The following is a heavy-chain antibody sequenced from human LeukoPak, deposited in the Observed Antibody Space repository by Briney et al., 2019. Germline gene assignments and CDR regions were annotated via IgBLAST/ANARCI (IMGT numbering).Heavy chain of an antibody. CDR2: INPNSGGT. Sequence: ASVKVSCKASGYTFTNYYIHWVRQAPGQGLEWMGWINPNSGGTNCAQKFQGRVTMTRDTSISTAYMELSRLRSDDTAVYYCARAKAYCGGDCYSSEYFQHWGQGTLVTVSS. CDR3: ARAKAYCGGDCYSSEYFQH. J-gene: IGHJ1*01. CDR1: GYTFTNYY. D-gene: IGHD2-21*02. V-gene: IGHV1-2*02.